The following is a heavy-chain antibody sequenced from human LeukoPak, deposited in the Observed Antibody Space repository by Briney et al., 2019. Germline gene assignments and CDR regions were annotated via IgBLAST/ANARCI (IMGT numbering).Heavy chain of an antibody. V-gene: IGHV1-18*01. D-gene: IGHD3-22*01. CDR3: ARDYVSVSYYYDSSGYYYEDY. CDR1: GYTFTSYG. Sequence: ASVKVSCKASGYTFTSYGISWVRQAPGQGLEWMGWISAYNGNTNYAQKLQGRVTMTTDTSTSTAYMELGSLRSDDTAVYYCARDYVSVSYYYDSSGYYYEDYWGQGTLVTVSS. J-gene: IGHJ4*02. CDR2: ISAYNGNT.